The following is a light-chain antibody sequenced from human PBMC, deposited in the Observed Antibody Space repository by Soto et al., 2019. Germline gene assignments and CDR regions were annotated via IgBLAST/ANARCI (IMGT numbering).Light chain of an antibody. J-gene: IGLJ3*02. Sequence: SYELTQPPSVSVSPGQTASITCSGDKLGNEYVYWYQQRPGQSPVLVIYQHSMRPSGISPRFSGSTSGNTATLTISGPQTSDDSYYYCQAWDSSIAVFGGGTKLTVL. CDR2: QHS. CDR1: KLGNEY. CDR3: QAWDSSIAV. V-gene: IGLV3-1*01.